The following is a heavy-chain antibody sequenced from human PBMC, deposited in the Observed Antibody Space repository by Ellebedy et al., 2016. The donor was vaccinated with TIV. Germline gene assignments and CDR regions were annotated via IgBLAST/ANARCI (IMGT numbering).Heavy chain of an antibody. Sequence: GGSLRLSCAASGFTFSSYWMSWDRQAPGKGLEWVANIKQDGSKTYHVDAVKGRFTISRDNARNSLYLQMNNLRVEDTAVYYCATLGGRQRYSDWGQGSLVTVST. J-gene: IGHJ4*02. D-gene: IGHD6-6*01. CDR3: ATLGGRQRYSD. CDR1: GFTFSSYW. CDR2: IKQDGSKT. V-gene: IGHV3-7*01.